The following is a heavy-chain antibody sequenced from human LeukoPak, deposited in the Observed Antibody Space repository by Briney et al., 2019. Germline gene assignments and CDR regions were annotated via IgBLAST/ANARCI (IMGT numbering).Heavy chain of an antibody. CDR2: IYTSGST. J-gene: IGHJ3*02. V-gene: IGHV4-61*02. Sequence: PSQTLSHTCTVSGGSISSGSYYWSWIRQPAGKGLEWIGRIYTSGSTNYNPSLKSRVTISVDTSKNQFSLKLSSVTAADTAVYYCARDPGGPIWGQGTMVTVSS. CDR3: ARDPGGPI. D-gene: IGHD1-26*01. CDR1: GGSISSGSYY.